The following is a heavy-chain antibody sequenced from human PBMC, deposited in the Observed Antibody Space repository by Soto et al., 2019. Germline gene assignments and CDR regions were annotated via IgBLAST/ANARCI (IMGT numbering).Heavy chain of an antibody. CDR3: ARDGPSSGYCSGGSCLRPRYFDY. CDR1: GGSFSGYY. Sequence: QVQLQQWGAGLLKPSETLSLTCAVYGGSFSGYYWSWIRQPPGKGLEWIGEINHSGSTNYNPSLKSRVTISVDTSKNQFSLKLSSVTAADTAVYYCARDGPSSGYCSGGSCLRPRYFDYWGQGTLVTVSS. V-gene: IGHV4-34*01. D-gene: IGHD2-15*01. CDR2: INHSGST. J-gene: IGHJ4*02.